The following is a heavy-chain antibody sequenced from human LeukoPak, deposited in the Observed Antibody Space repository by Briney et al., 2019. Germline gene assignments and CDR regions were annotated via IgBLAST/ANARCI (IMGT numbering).Heavy chain of an antibody. J-gene: IGHJ4*02. V-gene: IGHV1-2*02. CDR3: ARYSSSWYYFDY. D-gene: IGHD6-13*01. Sequence: ASVKISCKASGYTFTGYYMHWVRQAPGQGLEWMGWINPNSGGTKYAQKFKGRVTMTRDTSISTAYMELSRLRSDDTAVYYCARYSSSWYYFDYWGQGTLVTVSS. CDR1: GYTFTGYY. CDR2: INPNSGGT.